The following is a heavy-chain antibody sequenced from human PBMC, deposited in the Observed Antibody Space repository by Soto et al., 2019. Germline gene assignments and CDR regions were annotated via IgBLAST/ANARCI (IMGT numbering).Heavy chain of an antibody. Sequence: EASVKVSCKASGYTFTSYDINWVRQATGQGLEWMGWMNPNGGNTGYAQKFQGRVTMTRNTSISTAYMELSSLRSEDTAVYYCARGREDIVVVPAAEYYYYYMDVWGKGTTVTVSS. CDR3: ARGREDIVVVPAAEYYYYYMDV. V-gene: IGHV1-8*01. D-gene: IGHD2-2*01. CDR1: GYTFTSYD. CDR2: MNPNGGNT. J-gene: IGHJ6*03.